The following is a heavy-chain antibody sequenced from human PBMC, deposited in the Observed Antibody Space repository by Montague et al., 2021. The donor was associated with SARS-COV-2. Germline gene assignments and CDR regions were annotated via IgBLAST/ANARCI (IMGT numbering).Heavy chain of an antibody. CDR1: GFTFEDYG. CDR2: ISRDGGRT. Sequence: SLRLSCAGSGFTFEDYGMHWVREAPGKGLEWVSLISRDGGRTYYTDSVRGRFTISRDNSKSSLYLQMNSLRTEDTALYYCSKDLMRHAAPVGYFDTWGHGTLVTVSS. D-gene: IGHD2-8*01. V-gene: IGHV3-43*02. J-gene: IGHJ4*01. CDR3: SKDLMRHAAPVGYFDT.